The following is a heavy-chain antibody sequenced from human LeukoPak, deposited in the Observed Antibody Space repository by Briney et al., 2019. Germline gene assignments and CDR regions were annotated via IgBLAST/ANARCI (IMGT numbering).Heavy chain of an antibody. CDR1: GGSISSYY. CDR3: ASEVAALGAFDI. D-gene: IGHD2-15*01. Sequence: SETLSLTCTVSGGSISSYYWSWIRQPPWKGQEWIGYIYYSGSTNYNPSLKSRVTISVDTSKNQFSLKLSSVTAADTAVYYCASEVAALGAFDIWGQGTMVTVSS. J-gene: IGHJ3*02. CDR2: IYYSGST. V-gene: IGHV4-59*08.